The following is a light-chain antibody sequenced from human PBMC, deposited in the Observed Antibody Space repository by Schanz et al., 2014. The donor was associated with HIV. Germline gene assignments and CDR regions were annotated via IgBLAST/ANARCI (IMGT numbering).Light chain of an antibody. CDR3: QVWDSSTEQGV. V-gene: IGLV3-21*04. CDR2: YDS. CDR1: NIGSKS. Sequence: SYELTQPPSVSVAPGKTARITCGGTNIGSKSVHWYQQKPGQAPVLVIYYDSARPSGIPERFSGSNSGNTDSLTIRRVEAGDEADYYCQVWDSSTEQGVFGGGTKLTV. J-gene: IGLJ3*02.